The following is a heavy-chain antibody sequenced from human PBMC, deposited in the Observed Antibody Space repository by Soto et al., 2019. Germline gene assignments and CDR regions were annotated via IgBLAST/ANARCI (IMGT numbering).Heavy chain of an antibody. CDR3: ASDYGSNWRL. CDR2: INAGNGNT. D-gene: IGHD6-19*01. CDR1: GFVSTNHN. Sequence: QAHLVQSGAEVKMPGDSVQVSCKASGFVSTNHNFHWVRQAPGQSLEWMGRINAGNGNTQYAQNFEGRVTFTSDPSETTAFMELTNLRLEDRAMYYFASDYGSNWRLWGQGTLVSVSS. J-gene: IGHJ4*02. V-gene: IGHV1-3*01.